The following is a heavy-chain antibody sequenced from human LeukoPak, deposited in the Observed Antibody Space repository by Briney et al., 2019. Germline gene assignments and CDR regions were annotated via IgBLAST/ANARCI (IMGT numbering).Heavy chain of an antibody. CDR2: ISAYNGNT. CDR3: ARDHPYDGDRFDY. V-gene: IGHV1-18*01. Sequence: ASVKVSCKASGYTFTSYGISWVRQAPGQGLEWMGWISAYNGNTNYAQKLQGRVTMTTDTSTSTAHMELRSLRSDDTAVYYCARDHPYDGDRFDYWGQGTLVTVSS. D-gene: IGHD4-17*01. CDR1: GYTFTSYG. J-gene: IGHJ4*02.